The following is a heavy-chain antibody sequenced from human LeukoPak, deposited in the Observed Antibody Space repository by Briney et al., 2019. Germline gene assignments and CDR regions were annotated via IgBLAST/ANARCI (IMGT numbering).Heavy chain of an antibody. CDR3: ARGASRSFDS. CDR2: INPNRGGT. Sequence: ASVKVSCKASGFTFTAYYMHWVRQAPGQRLEWMGWINPNRGGTNYAQRVQGRVIITWDTSISTPSMELSWLRSDDTAVYFCARGASRSFDSWGQGTLVTVSS. V-gene: IGHV1-2*02. CDR1: GFTFTAYY. J-gene: IGHJ4*02.